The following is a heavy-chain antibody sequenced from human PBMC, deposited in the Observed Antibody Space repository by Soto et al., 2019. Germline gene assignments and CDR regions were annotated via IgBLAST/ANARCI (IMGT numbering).Heavy chain of an antibody. D-gene: IGHD3-16*02. CDR1: GGSISSSSYY. CDR3: ARQESPYDYVWGSYRLVAFDI. Sequence: SETLSLTCTVSGGSISSSSYYWGWIRQPPGKGLEWIGYIYFSGSTNYNPSLKSRVTISVDRSKNQFSLKLSSVTAADTAVYYCARQESPYDYVWGSYRLVAFDIWGQGTMVT. CDR2: IYFSGST. J-gene: IGHJ3*02. V-gene: IGHV4-61*05.